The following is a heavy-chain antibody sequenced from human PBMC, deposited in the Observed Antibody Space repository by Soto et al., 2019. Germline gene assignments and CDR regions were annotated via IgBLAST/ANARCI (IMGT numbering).Heavy chain of an antibody. CDR2: IWYDGSNK. CDR3: ARDSGIGGSFDY. J-gene: IGHJ4*02. D-gene: IGHD1-26*01. V-gene: IGHV3-33*01. CDR1: GFSFSSYS. Sequence: ESGGGAVQPGRSLRLSCAASGFSFSSYSMHWVRQAPGKGLEWVAVIWYDGSNKYYADSVRGRFTIARDTSQNTLYLQMSSLRAEDTAVYYCARDSGIGGSFDYWGQGTLVTVSS.